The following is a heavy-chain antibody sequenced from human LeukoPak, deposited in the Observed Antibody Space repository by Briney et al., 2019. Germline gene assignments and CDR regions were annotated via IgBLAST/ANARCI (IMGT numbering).Heavy chain of an antibody. CDR2: ISSSGNTI. CDR1: GFIFSDSN. D-gene: IGHD6-19*01. Sequence: PGGSLRLSCAASGFIFSDSNMHWVRQAPGTGLEWVSYISSSGNTIYYTDSVRGRFIISRDNAKNSLYLQMNSLRAEDTAVYYCARAHSSGWYYFDYWGQGTLVTVSS. J-gene: IGHJ4*02. CDR3: ARAHSSGWYYFDY. V-gene: IGHV3-48*04.